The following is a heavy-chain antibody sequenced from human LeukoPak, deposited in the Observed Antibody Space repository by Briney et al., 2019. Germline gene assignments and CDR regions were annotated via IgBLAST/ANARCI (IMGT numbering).Heavy chain of an antibody. Sequence: PSETLSLTCAVYGGSFSGYYWSWIRQPPGKGLEWIGYIYYSGSTNYNPSLKSRVTISVDTSKNQFSLKLSSVTAADTAVYYCARHGEYSGYDFGYFDYWGQGTLVTVSS. J-gene: IGHJ4*02. CDR2: IYYSGST. D-gene: IGHD5-12*01. CDR1: GGSFSGYY. CDR3: ARHGEYSGYDFGYFDY. V-gene: IGHV4-59*08.